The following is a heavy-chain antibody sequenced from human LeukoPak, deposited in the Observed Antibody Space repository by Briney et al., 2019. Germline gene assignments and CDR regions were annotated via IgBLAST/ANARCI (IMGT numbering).Heavy chain of an antibody. D-gene: IGHD6-13*01. CDR1: GGSFSGYY. Sequence: PSETLSLTCAVYGGSFSGYYWSWIRQPPGKGLEWIGEINHSGSTYFNPSLKNRVTMSVDTSKNQFSLKLSSVTAADTAIYYCARDSIAAVVDYWGQGTLVTVSS. J-gene: IGHJ4*02. CDR3: ARDSIAAVVDY. CDR2: INHSGST. V-gene: IGHV4-34*01.